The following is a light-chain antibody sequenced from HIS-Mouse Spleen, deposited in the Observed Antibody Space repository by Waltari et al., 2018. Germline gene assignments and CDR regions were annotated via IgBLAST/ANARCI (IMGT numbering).Light chain of an antibody. J-gene: IGLJ3*02. V-gene: IGLV3-21*03. Sequence: SYVLTQPPSVSVAPGKTARITCGGNNIGSKSVHWYQQKPGQAPVLVVYDDSDRPSGILARFSGSNSGNPATLTISRVEAGDEADYYCQVWDSSSDHWVFGGGTKLTVL. CDR1: NIGSKS. CDR2: DDS. CDR3: QVWDSSSDHWV.